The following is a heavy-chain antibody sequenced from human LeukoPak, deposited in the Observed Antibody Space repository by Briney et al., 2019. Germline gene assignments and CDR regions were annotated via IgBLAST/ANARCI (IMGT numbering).Heavy chain of an antibody. CDR2: ISYDGSNK. D-gene: IGHD1-26*01. J-gene: IGHJ6*02. CDR1: GFTFSSYA. Sequence: GRPLRLSCAASGFTFSSYAMHWVRQAPGKGLEWVAVISYDGSNKYYADSVKGRFTISRDNSKNTLYLQMNSLRAEDTAVYYYASGDSGSYYYYGMDVWGQGTTVTVSS. CDR3: ASGDSGSYYYYGMDV. V-gene: IGHV3-30-3*01.